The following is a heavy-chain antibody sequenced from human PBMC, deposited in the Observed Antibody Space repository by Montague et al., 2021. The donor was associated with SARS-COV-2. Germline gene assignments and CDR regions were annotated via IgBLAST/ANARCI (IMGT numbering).Heavy chain of an antibody. CDR3: AREQVTVFAFLIAFPAAGAIDV. CDR2: SNDRGGT. D-gene: IGHD3-16*02. V-gene: IGHV4-34*01. CDR1: GGSFTDFY. J-gene: IGHJ3*01. Sequence: SETLSLTCAVSGGSFTDFYWTWIRQPPGKGLEWIGESNDRGGTNYNPSLKNRVTISVDKSKNQISLKLTSVTAADTATYYCAREQVTVFAFLIAFPAAGAIDVWGQGTTVTVS.